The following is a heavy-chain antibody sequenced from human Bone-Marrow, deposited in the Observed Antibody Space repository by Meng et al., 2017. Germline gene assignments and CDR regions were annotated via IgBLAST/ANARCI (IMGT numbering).Heavy chain of an antibody. CDR3: AAAWELLPPGY. CDR2: TSRDGSDT. CDR1: GFTISTYW. J-gene: IGHJ4*02. D-gene: IGHD1-26*01. V-gene: IGHV3-74*01. Sequence: EVQPVESGGGLVQPGGSLRLSCVASGFTISTYWLHWVRQAPGKGLVWVSRTSRDGSDTVYADSVKGRFTMSRDNAKNTLYLQMNSLRAEDTAVYYCAAAWELLPPGYWGQGTLVTVSS.